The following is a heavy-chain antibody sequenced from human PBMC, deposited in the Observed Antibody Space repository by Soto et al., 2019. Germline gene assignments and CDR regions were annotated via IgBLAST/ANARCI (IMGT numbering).Heavy chain of an antibody. CDR3: ARGQPMGDAFDI. CDR1: GFTFSSYD. J-gene: IGHJ3*02. V-gene: IGHV3-13*01. Sequence: GGSLRLSCAASGFTFSSYDMHWVRQATGKGLEWVSAIGTAGDTYYPGSVKGRFTISRENAKNSLYLQMNSLRAGDTAVYYCARGQPMGDAFDIWGQGTMVTVSS. D-gene: IGHD3-10*01. CDR2: IGTAGDT.